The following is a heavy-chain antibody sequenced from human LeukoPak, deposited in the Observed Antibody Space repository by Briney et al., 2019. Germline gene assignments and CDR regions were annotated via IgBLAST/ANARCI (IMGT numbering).Heavy chain of an antibody. V-gene: IGHV3-53*01. CDR3: AIERDSLIRGVLGAMDV. D-gene: IGHD3-10*01. J-gene: IGHJ6*03. Sequence: PGGSLRLSCAPSAVRHTGNYMSWVRQAAGQGLEWVSLIYDSGTTHYADSVKGRFTISRDSSKNTVYLQMNYLRVEDTAVYYCAIERDSLIRGVLGAMDVWGKGTTVTVSS. CDR1: AVRHTGNY. CDR2: IYDSGTT.